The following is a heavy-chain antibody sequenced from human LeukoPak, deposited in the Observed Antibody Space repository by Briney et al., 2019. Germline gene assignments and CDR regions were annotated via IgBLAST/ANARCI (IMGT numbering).Heavy chain of an antibody. J-gene: IGHJ4*02. CDR2: ISYDGSNK. Sequence: GGSLRLSCAASGFTFSSYAMHWVRQAPGKGLEWVAVISYDGSNKYYADSVKGRFTISRDNSKNTLYLQMNSLRAEDTAVYYCARDERAVAGLDYWGQGTLVTVSS. CDR1: GFTFSSYA. CDR3: ARDERAVAGLDY. V-gene: IGHV3-30*04. D-gene: IGHD6-19*01.